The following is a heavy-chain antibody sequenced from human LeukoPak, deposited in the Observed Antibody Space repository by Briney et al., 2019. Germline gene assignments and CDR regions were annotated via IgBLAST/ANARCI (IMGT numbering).Heavy chain of an antibody. Sequence: GGSLRLSCAASGYTFSTYKMSWVRQAPGKGLEWVSSISSSSTYIYYADSVKGRFTISRDNAKDSLYLQMNSLRADDTAVYHCVRERLVGATFFDFWGEGNPVFVSS. V-gene: IGHV3-21*01. CDR1: GYTFSTYK. J-gene: IGHJ4*02. D-gene: IGHD1-26*01. CDR3: VRERLVGATFFDF. CDR2: ISSSSTYI.